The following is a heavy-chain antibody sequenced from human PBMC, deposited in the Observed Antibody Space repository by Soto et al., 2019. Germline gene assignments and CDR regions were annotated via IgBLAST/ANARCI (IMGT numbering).Heavy chain of an antibody. CDR1: GFTFSDYY. CDR2: ISSRGSSM. J-gene: IGHJ6*02. D-gene: IGHD3-3*01. CDR3: ARDYDFWSGYSGYGMDV. Sequence: QVQLVESGGGLVKPGGSLRLSCAGSGFTFSDYYMSWIRQAPGKGLEWISYISSRGSSMYYVDSVKGRFTISRDNAKNSLYLQMNSLRAEDTAVYYCARDYDFWSGYSGYGMDVWGQGTTFTVSS. V-gene: IGHV3-11*01.